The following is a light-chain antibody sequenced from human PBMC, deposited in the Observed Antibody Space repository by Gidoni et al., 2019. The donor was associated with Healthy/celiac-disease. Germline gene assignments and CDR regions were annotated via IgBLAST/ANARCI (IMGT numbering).Light chain of an antibody. Sequence: IVFTQSPATLSLSPGERPTLSCRASQNVSSYLAWYQQKPGQAPSLLIYDASNRATGIPARLSGSGSGTDFTPTISSLEPEDVVVYYCQQRSNWPALTFGGGTKVEIK. CDR3: QQRSNWPALT. CDR1: QNVSSY. J-gene: IGKJ4*01. CDR2: DAS. V-gene: IGKV3-11*01.